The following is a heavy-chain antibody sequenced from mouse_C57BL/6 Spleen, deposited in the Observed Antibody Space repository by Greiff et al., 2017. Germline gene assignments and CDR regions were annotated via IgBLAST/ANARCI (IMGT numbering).Heavy chain of an antibody. CDR1: GYAFSSSW. V-gene: IGHV1-82*01. CDR2: IYPGDGDT. D-gene: IGHD2-3*01. J-gene: IGHJ4*01. Sequence: QVQLQQSGPELVKPGASVKISCKASGYAFSSSWMNWVKQRPGKGLEWIGRIYPGDGDTNYNGKFKGKATLTADKSSSTAYMQLSSLTSEDSAVYFCARGGGYYREDAMDYWGQGTSVTVSS. CDR3: ARGGGYYREDAMDY.